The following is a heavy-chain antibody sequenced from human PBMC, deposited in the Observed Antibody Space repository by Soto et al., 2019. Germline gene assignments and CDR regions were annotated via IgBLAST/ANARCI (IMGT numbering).Heavy chain of an antibody. V-gene: IGHV3-23*01. J-gene: IGHJ4*02. CDR1: GFTFSTYV. D-gene: IGHD6-6*01. CDR2: ITGSGGDT. Sequence: GGSLRLSCATSGFTFSTYVMSWVRQAPGEGLEWVSAITGSGGDTYYADSVKGRFTISRDNSKNTLYLQVSSLRAEDTALYYCAKGPASTRPYYFDYWGRGALVTVSS. CDR3: AKGPASTRPYYFDY.